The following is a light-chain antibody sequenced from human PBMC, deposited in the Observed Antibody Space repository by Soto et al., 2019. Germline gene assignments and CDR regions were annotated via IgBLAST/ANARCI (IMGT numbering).Light chain of an antibody. CDR3: SSYTSSSTRV. CDR1: SSDVGGYNY. J-gene: IGLJ3*02. CDR2: EVS. Sequence: QSALTQPASVSGSPGQSITISCTGTSSDVGGYNYVSWYQQHPGKAPKLMIYEVSNRPSGVSNRFSGSKSGNTASLTISGLQAEDEDDYYCSSYTSSSTRVFGGGTKLPVL. V-gene: IGLV2-14*01.